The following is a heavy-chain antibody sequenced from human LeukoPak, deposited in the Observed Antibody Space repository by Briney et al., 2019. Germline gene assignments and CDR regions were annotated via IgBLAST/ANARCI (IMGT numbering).Heavy chain of an antibody. Sequence: KPGGSLRLSCAASGFTFSSYSMNWVRQAPGKGLEWVSSISSSSSYIYYADSVKGRFTISRDNAKNSLYLQMNSLRAEDTAVYYCVSGRCSSTSCWYSSGWSTSPRYFDYWGQGTLVTVSS. V-gene: IGHV3-21*01. CDR1: GFTFSSYS. CDR2: ISSSSSYI. J-gene: IGHJ4*02. D-gene: IGHD2-2*01. CDR3: VSGRCSSTSCWYSSGWSTSPRYFDY.